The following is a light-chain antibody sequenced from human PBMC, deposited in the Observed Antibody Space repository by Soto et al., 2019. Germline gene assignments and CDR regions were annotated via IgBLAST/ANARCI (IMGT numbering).Light chain of an antibody. Sequence: QCVLTQPPSVSEAPSQRVTISCSGSISNIGKNAVNWYQQLPGKAPKLLIYYDDLLPSGVSDRFSGSKYGTSASLAISGLQSEDEADYYCAAWDDSLNGVLFGGGTKVTVL. J-gene: IGLJ2*01. CDR3: AAWDDSLNGVL. CDR1: ISNIGKNA. CDR2: YDD. V-gene: IGLV1-36*01.